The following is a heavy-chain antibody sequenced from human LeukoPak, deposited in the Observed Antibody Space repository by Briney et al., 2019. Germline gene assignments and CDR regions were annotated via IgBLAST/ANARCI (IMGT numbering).Heavy chain of an antibody. D-gene: IGHD1-26*01. Sequence: ASVKVSCKASGYTFTGYYMHWVRQAPGQGLEWMGWINPNSGGTNYAQKFQGRVTMTRDTSISTAYMEPSRLRSDDTAVYYCARDLTVGAQHAEYWGQGTLVTVSS. CDR2: INPNSGGT. V-gene: IGHV1-2*02. CDR1: GYTFTGYY. J-gene: IGHJ4*02. CDR3: ARDLTVGAQHAEY.